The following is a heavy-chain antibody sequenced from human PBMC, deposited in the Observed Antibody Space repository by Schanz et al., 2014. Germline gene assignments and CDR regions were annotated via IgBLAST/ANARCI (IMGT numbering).Heavy chain of an antibody. CDR1: GGTFSSFG. Sequence: QVQLVQSGAEVKKPGSSVKVSCKASGGTFSSFGINWVRQAPGQGLEWMGRIIPSLGLANYAQKFQGRVTITADRSTSTAYMELSSLRSEDTAVYYCARGYGDSPTDFWGQGTLVTVSS. CDR2: IIPSLGLA. J-gene: IGHJ4*02. V-gene: IGHV1-69*04. D-gene: IGHD4-17*01. CDR3: ARGYGDSPTDF.